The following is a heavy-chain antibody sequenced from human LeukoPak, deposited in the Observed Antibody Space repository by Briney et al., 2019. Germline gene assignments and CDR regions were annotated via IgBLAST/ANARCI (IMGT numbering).Heavy chain of an antibody. J-gene: IGHJ4*02. CDR2: IYYSGST. D-gene: IGHD3-10*01. Sequence: NSSETLSLTCTISGGSISSSSYSWGWIRQPPGKGLEWIGSIYYSGSTYYNPSLKSRVTISVDTSKNQFSLKLSSVTAADTAVYYCARGIVGEANIDYWGQGTLVTVSS. CDR3: ARGIVGEANIDY. V-gene: IGHV4-39*01. CDR1: GGSISSSSYS.